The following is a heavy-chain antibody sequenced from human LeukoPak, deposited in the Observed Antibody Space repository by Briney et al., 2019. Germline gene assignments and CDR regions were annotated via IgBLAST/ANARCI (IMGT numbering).Heavy chain of an antibody. Sequence: PSETLSLTCAVSGYSISSGYYWGWIRQPPRKGLEWIGTIYHNGNTYYNPSLKSRVTISVDTSKNEFSLKLSSVTAADTAVYYCARAYHSSWYLNWFDPWGQGTLVTVSS. CDR1: GYSISSGYY. CDR3: ARAYHSSWYLNWFDP. CDR2: IYHNGNT. J-gene: IGHJ5*02. V-gene: IGHV4-38-2*01. D-gene: IGHD6-13*01.